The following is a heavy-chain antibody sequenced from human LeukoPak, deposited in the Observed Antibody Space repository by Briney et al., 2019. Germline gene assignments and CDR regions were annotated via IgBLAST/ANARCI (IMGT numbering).Heavy chain of an antibody. CDR2: IYTSGST. CDR1: GGSISSYY. Sequence: SETLSLTCTVSGGSISSYYWSWIRQPAGKGLEWIGRIYTSGSTNYNPSLKSRVTMSVDTSKNQFSLKLSSVTAADTAVYYCARDTLAGGAPGSFDYWGQGTLVTVSS. D-gene: IGHD1-26*01. CDR3: ARDTLAGGAPGSFDY. J-gene: IGHJ4*02. V-gene: IGHV4-4*07.